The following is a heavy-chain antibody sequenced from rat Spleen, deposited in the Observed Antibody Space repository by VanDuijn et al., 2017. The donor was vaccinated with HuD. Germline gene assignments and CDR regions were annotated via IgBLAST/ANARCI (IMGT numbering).Heavy chain of an antibody. J-gene: IGHJ4*01. CDR2: IWTGGST. CDR3: AICLYSSYVMDA. CDR1: GFSLTSYN. Sequence: QVQLKESGPGLVQPSQTLSLTCTVSGFSLTSYNVHWVRQPTGKGLEWMGVIWTGGSTDYNSALKSRLSISRDTSKSQVFLKMNSLQTEDIATYYCAICLYSSYVMDAWGQGASVTVSS. D-gene: IGHD1-2*01. V-gene: IGHV2-30*01.